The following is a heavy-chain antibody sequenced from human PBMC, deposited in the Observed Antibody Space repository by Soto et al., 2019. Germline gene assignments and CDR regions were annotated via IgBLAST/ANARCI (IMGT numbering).Heavy chain of an antibody. Sequence: WTWIRQHPGKGLEWIGYISYSGSTVYNTSFESRVTISLDTSKNQFSLNLNSVTAADTALYYCARAAANIDYWGQGTLVTVSS. CDR3: ARAAANIDY. D-gene: IGHD2-2*01. CDR2: ISYSGST. J-gene: IGHJ4*02. V-gene: IGHV4-31*02.